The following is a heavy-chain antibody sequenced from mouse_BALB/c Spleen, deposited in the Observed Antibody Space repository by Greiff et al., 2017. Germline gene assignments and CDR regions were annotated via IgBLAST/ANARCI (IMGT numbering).Heavy chain of an antibody. CDR2: ISYSGST. V-gene: IGHV3-8*02. Sequence: EVQRVESGPSLVKPSQTLSLTCSVTGDSITSGYWNWIRKFPGNKLEYMGYISYSGSTYYNPSLKSRISITRDTSKNQYYLQLNSVTTEDTATYYCARSFYGNYTWFAYWGQGTLVTVSA. J-gene: IGHJ3*01. CDR3: ARSFYGNYTWFAY. D-gene: IGHD2-10*01. CDR1: GDSITSGY.